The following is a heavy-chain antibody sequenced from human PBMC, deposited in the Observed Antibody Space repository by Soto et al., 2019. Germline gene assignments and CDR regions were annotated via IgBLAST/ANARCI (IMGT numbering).Heavy chain of an antibody. J-gene: IGHJ4*02. Sequence: GGSLRLSCVASGFAFGDYTMHWVRQAPGKGLEWVSSISWNSGVIGYADSVKGRLTISRDNAKNFLYLEMNSLIPEDTALYYCAKGYLRSCFDSWGQGTLVTVSS. D-gene: IGHD4-17*01. CDR1: GFAFGDYT. CDR2: ISWNSGVI. CDR3: AKGYLRSCFDS. V-gene: IGHV3-9*01.